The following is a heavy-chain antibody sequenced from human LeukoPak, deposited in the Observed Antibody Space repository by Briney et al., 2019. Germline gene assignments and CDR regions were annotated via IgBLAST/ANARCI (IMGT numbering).Heavy chain of an antibody. CDR2: INHSGST. CDR1: GGSFSGYY. Sequence: SETLSLTCAVYGGSFSGYYWSWIRQPPGKGLEWIGEINHSGSTNYNPSLKSRVTISVDTSKNQFSLKLSSVTAADTAVYYCAATIAAAGKWSDYGDYVLDYWGQGTLVTVSS. J-gene: IGHJ4*02. V-gene: IGHV4-34*01. CDR3: AATIAAAGKWSDYGDYVLDY. D-gene: IGHD4-17*01.